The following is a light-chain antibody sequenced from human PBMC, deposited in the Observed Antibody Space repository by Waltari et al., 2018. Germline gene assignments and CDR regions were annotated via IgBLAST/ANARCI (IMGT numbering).Light chain of an antibody. J-gene: IGLJ3*02. CDR3: CSYAGRYTSV. V-gene: IGLV2-11*01. CDR1: SSDVGGYNY. CDR2: DVS. Sequence: QSALTQPRSVSGSPGPSVTISCTGTSSDVGGYNYVSWYQQHPGKAPKLMIYDVSKRPSWVPDRFSGSKSGNAASLTISGLQAEDEADYYCCSYAGRYTSVFGGGTKLTVL.